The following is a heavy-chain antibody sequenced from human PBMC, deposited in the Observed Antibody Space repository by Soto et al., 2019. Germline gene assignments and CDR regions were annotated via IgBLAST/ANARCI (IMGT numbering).Heavy chain of an antibody. CDR1: GGSISSGDYY. J-gene: IGHJ5*02. V-gene: IGHV4-30-4*01. Sequence: SETLSLTCTVSGGSISSGDYYWSWIRQPPGKGLEWIGYIYYSGSTYYNPSLKSRVTISVDTSKNQFSLKLSSVTAADTAVYYCAIAPIGYDSSGVNWFDPWGQGTLVTVSS. CDR2: IYYSGST. CDR3: AIAPIGYDSSGVNWFDP. D-gene: IGHD3-22*01.